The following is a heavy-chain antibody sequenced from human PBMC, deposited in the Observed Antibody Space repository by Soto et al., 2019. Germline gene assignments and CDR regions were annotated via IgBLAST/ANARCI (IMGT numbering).Heavy chain of an antibody. Sequence: ESLRLSCAPSGHSFVSYALSWVRQAPGKGLEWVSTISGSDGKTFYADSVKGRFSISRDTSQSTLYLQMNSLRADDTAMYYCARWSYLDYWGQGTRVTVSS. CDR3: ARWSYLDY. V-gene: IGHV3-23*01. D-gene: IGHD3-3*01. CDR2: ISGSDGKT. CDR1: GHSFVSYA. J-gene: IGHJ4*02.